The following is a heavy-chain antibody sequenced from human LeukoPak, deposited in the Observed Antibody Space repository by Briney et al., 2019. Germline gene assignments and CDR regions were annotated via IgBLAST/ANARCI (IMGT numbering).Heavy chain of an antibody. Sequence: GGSLRLSCAASGFSFTSYPIHWVRQAPGRGLEWVAVISFDGSNKYYADSVKGRITISRDNSKNTVYLQMNSLRTEDTAVYYCTRDGGGSQGEGAFDIWGQGTMVTVSS. CDR1: GFSFTSYP. CDR3: TRDGGGSQGEGAFDI. J-gene: IGHJ3*02. CDR2: ISFDGSNK. D-gene: IGHD1-26*01. V-gene: IGHV3-30-3*01.